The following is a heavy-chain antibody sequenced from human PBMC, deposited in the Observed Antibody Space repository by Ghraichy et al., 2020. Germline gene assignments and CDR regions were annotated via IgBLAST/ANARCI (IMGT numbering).Heavy chain of an antibody. CDR3: AKSKTYYYDSSGYYYFDY. Sequence: GGSLNISCAASGFTFSSYAMSWVRQAPGKGLEWVSAISGSGGSTYYADSVKGRFTISRDNSKNTLYLQMNSLRAEDTAVYYCAKSKTYYYDSSGYYYFDYWGQGTLVTVSS. J-gene: IGHJ4*02. V-gene: IGHV3-23*01. D-gene: IGHD3-22*01. CDR2: ISGSGGST. CDR1: GFTFSSYA.